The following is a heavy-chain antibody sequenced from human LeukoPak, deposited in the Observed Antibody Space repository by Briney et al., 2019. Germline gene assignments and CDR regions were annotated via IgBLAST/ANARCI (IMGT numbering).Heavy chain of an antibody. CDR3: AGPGGYDSSGYYEYYFDY. CDR2: IYHSGST. J-gene: IGHJ4*02. V-gene: IGHV4-38-2*02. Sequence: PSETLSLTCTVSGYSISSGYYWGWIRQPPGKGLEWIGSIYHSGSTYYNPSLKSRVTMSVDTSKNQFSLKLSSVTAADTAVYYCAGPGGYDSSGYYEYYFDYWGQGTLVTVSS. CDR1: GYSISSGYY. D-gene: IGHD3-22*01.